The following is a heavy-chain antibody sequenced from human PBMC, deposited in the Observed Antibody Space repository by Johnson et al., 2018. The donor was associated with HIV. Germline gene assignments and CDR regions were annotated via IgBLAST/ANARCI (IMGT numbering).Heavy chain of an antibody. Sequence: VQLVESGGGLVQPGGSLRLSCAASGFTVSSNYMSWVRQAPGKGLEWVSVIYSGGSTYYADSVKGRFTISRDNSKNTLYLQMNSLRAEDTAVYYCARDRGHWLLGMSDAFDIWGQGTMVTVSS. J-gene: IGHJ3*02. D-gene: IGHD3-22*01. CDR3: ARDRGHWLLGMSDAFDI. V-gene: IGHV3-66*01. CDR1: GFTVSSNY. CDR2: IYSGGST.